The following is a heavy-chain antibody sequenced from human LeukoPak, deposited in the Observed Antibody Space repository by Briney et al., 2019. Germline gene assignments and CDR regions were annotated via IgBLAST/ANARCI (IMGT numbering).Heavy chain of an antibody. CDR1: GFTFDYYW. CDR3: ASTLSSSSFNWFDP. Sequence: PGGSLRLSCAASGFTFDYYWMTWVRQAPGKGLEWLANIKESGSEKYYVDSVKGRFTISRDNAKNSLYLQMNSLRVEDTAVYYCASTLSSSSFNWFDPWGQGTLVTVSS. CDR2: IKESGSEK. V-gene: IGHV3-7*01. J-gene: IGHJ5*02. D-gene: IGHD6-13*01.